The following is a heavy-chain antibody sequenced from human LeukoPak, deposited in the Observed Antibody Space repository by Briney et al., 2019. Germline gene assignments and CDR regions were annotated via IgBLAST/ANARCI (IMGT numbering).Heavy chain of an antibody. CDR2: IYYSGST. CDR1: GGSISSGDYY. CDR3: ARAYSSVWYEWFFP. V-gene: IGHV4-30-4*08. J-gene: IGHJ5*02. D-gene: IGHD6-13*01. Sequence: PSQTLSLTCTVSGGSISSGDYYWSWIRQPPGKGLDWIGYIYYSGSTYYNPSLKSRVTISVDTSKNQFSLKLSSVTAEDTAVDYCARAYSSVWYEWFFPWGQGTLVTVSS.